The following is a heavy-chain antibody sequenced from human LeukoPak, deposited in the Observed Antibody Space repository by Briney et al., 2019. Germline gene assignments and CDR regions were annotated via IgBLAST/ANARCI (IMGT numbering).Heavy chain of an antibody. CDR1: GGSISSGGYS. D-gene: IGHD4-17*01. Sequence: PSETLSLTCTVSGGSISSGGYSWSWIRQPPGKGLEWIGYIYHSGSTYYNPSLESRVTISVDRSKNQFSLKLSSVTAADTAVYYCAREGPDYGDIPDAFDIWGQGTMVTVSS. CDR2: IYHSGST. J-gene: IGHJ3*02. V-gene: IGHV4-30-2*01. CDR3: AREGPDYGDIPDAFDI.